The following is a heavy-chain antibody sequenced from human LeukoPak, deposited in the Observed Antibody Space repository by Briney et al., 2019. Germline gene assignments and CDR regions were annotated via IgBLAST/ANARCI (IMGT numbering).Heavy chain of an antibody. CDR2: IYYSGSGST. D-gene: IGHD6-19*01. CDR3: ARHRGPYSSGSCFFDY. CDR1: GGSISSYY. V-gene: IGHV4-59*08. Sequence: PSETLSLTCTVSGGSISSYYWSWIRQPPGKGLDWIGYIYYSGSGSTNYNPSLKSRVTISVDTAKNQFSLRLSSVTAADTAVYYCARHRGPYSSGSCFFDYWGQGTLVTVSS. J-gene: IGHJ4*02.